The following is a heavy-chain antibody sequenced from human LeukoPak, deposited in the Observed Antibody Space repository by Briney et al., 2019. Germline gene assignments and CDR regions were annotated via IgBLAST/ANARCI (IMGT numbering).Heavy chain of an antibody. CDR2: IYTSGST. J-gene: IGHJ4*02. D-gene: IGHD3-22*01. V-gene: IGHV4-61*02. CDR3: ASHDTYYYDSSSPFFDY. CDR1: GGSISSSSYY. Sequence: NPSETLSLTCTVSGGSISSSSYYWSWIRQPAGKGLEWIGRIYTSGSTNYNPSLKSRVTISVDTSKNQFSLKLSSVTAADTAVYYCASHDTYYYDSSSPFFDYWGQGTLVTVSS.